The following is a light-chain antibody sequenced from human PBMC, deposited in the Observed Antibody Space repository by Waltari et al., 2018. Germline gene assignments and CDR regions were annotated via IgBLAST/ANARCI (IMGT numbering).Light chain of an antibody. CDR2: GAS. J-gene: IGKJ4*01. CDR3: QQYNNWPPLT. CDR1: DSVSSN. Sequence: ELVMTQSPATLSVSPGERATLSSRASDSVSSNLAWYQQKPGQAPRLLIYGASTSATGIPARFSGSGSGTEFTLTISSLQSEDFAVYYCQQYNNWPPLTFGGGTKVEIK. V-gene: IGKV3-15*01.